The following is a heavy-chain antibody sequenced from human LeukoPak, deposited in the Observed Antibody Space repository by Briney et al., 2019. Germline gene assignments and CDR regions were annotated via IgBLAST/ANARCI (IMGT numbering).Heavy chain of an antibody. J-gene: IGHJ6*03. V-gene: IGHV1-2*02. CDR2: INPDSGGT. D-gene: IGHD6-13*01. CDR1: GYTFTGYY. CDR3: ARDSELVIAAAGSNYMDV. Sequence: ASLKVSCKASGYTFTGYYMHWVRQAPGQGLEWMGWINPDSGGTNYAQKFQGRVTMTRDTSISTAYMELSRLRSDDTAVYYCARDSELVIAAAGSNYMDVWGKGITVTVSS.